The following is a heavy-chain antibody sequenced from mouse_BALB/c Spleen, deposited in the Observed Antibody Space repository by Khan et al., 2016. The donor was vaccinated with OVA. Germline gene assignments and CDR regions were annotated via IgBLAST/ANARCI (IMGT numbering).Heavy chain of an antibody. D-gene: IGHD2-1*01. J-gene: IGHJ3*01. CDR1: GFTFSTYA. CDR2: ISSDGDYT. V-gene: IGHV5-9-3*01. Sequence: EVELVESGGGLVKPGGSLKLSCAASGFTFSTYAMSWVRQTPEKRLEWVATISSDGDYTYYPDNVTGRFTISRDNAKNTLHLQMSSLRSEDTAMYYCARSPYGNFAYWGQGTLVTVSA. CDR3: ARSPYGNFAY.